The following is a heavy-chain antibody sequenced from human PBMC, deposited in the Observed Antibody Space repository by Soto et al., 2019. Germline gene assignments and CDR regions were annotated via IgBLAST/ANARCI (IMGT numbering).Heavy chain of an antibody. J-gene: IGHJ4*02. CDR3: ARRPDTALQWGLNL. CDR2: IYHRGNT. CDR1: GGSISSSNW. V-gene: IGHV4-4*02. Sequence: PSETRSRTWTVSGGSISSSNWWTFFRQAPGKGLEWIAEIYHRGNTNYNPALRNRVIISVDKPNNQVSLTLRSVTAADTAIYYCARRPDTALQWGLNLWGQGTLVTVSS. D-gene: IGHD5-18*01.